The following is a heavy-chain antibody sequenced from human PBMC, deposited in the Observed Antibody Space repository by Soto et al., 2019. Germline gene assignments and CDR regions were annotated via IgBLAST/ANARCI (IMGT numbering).Heavy chain of an antibody. J-gene: IGHJ5*02. CDR2: MNPNSGNT. CDR1: GYTFTSYD. Sequence: QVQLVQSGAEVKKPGASVKVSCKASGYTFTSYDINWVRQATGQGLEWMGWMNPNSGNTGYAQKFQGRVTMTRNTSINTAYKERSSLRSEDPAVYYCARDGMGRAGFDPWGQGTLVTVSS. D-gene: IGHD3-10*01. V-gene: IGHV1-8*01. CDR3: ARDGMGRAGFDP.